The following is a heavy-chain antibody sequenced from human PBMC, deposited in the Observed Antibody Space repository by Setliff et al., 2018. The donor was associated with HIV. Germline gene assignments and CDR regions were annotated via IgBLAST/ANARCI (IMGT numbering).Heavy chain of an antibody. CDR1: GGSFSGFY. Sequence: PSETLSLTCAVYGGSFSGFYWNWIRQPPGKGLEWIGEINHSGSTNYNPSLKSRVTISVDTSKNQFSLRLSSVTAADTAVYYGASPASGGSSGQYHYWGQGTLVTVSS. D-gene: IGHD6-19*01. CDR2: INHSGST. J-gene: IGHJ4*02. CDR3: ASPASGGSSGQYHY. V-gene: IGHV4-34*01.